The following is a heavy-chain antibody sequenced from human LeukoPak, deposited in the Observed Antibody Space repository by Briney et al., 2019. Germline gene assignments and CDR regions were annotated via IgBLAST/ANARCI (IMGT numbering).Heavy chain of an antibody. CDR2: ISYDGSNK. V-gene: IGHV3-30-3*01. CDR3: ARVASSGIVGTTKGFDY. CDR1: GFTFSNHA. Sequence: GSPRLSCAASGFTFSNHAMHWVRQAPGKGLEWVAVISYDGSNKKYADSVKGRFTISRDNAKNTVYLQMNSLRTEDTAVYYCARVASSGIVGTTKGFDYWGKGTLVTVSS. J-gene: IGHJ4*02. D-gene: IGHD1-26*01.